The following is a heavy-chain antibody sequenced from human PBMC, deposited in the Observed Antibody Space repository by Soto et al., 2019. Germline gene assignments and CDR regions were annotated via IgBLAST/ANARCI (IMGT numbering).Heavy chain of an antibody. Sequence: GGSLRLSCAASGFSFSSYAMSWVRQAPGKGLEWVSAISGSGGSTYYPDSVKGRFTISRDNSKNTLYLQMNSLRVEDTAVYYCEKDAITCGGGYYYYMDVWGKGTTVTVSS. CDR3: EKDAITCGGGYYYYMDV. D-gene: IGHD3-16*01. V-gene: IGHV3-23*01. CDR1: GFSFSSYA. J-gene: IGHJ6*03. CDR2: ISGSGGST.